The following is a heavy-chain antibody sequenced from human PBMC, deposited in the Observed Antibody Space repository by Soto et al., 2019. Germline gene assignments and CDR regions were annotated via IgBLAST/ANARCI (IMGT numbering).Heavy chain of an antibody. CDR3: ARDKITGLFDY. V-gene: IGHV4-34*01. CDR1: GGSFSGYY. J-gene: IGHJ4*02. D-gene: IGHD2-8*02. CDR2: ITHSGST. Sequence: QVQLQQWGAGLLKPSETLSLTCAVYGGSFSGYYWTWIRQPPGTGLEWIGEITHSGSTNYNPSLKGRVTISVDTSKNQFSLKLTSVTAADTAVYYCARDKITGLFDYWGQGTLVTVSS.